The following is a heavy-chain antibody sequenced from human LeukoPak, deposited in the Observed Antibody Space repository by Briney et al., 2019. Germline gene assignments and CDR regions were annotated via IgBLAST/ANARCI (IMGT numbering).Heavy chain of an antibody. Sequence: GGSLRLSCAASGFTFSSYGMHWVRQAPGKGLEWVAVISYDGSNKYYADSVKGRFTISRDNSKNTLYLQMNSLRAEDTAVYYCAKVISSWVVVAASDYWGQGTLVTVSS. CDR3: AKVISSWVVVAASDY. D-gene: IGHD2-15*01. J-gene: IGHJ4*02. CDR2: ISYDGSNK. V-gene: IGHV3-30*18. CDR1: GFTFSSYG.